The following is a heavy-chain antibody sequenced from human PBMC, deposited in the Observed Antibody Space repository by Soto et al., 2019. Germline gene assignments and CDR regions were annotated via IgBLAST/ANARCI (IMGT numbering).Heavy chain of an antibody. CDR2: INAGNGDT. J-gene: IGHJ5*02. CDR3: AREGLVRGVLRGIRFDP. Sequence: QVQLVQSGAEVKKSGASVKVSCEASGYIFTDYTIHWVRQAPGQRLELMGWINAGNGDTKYSHQFQGRVTFSRDTSASTVYMELSSLRSEDKAVYYCAREGLVRGVLRGIRFDPWGQGTLVTVSS. V-gene: IGHV1-3*01. D-gene: IGHD3-10*01. CDR1: GYIFTDYT.